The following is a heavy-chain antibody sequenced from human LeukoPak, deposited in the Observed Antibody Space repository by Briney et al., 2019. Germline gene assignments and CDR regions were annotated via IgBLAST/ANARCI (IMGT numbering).Heavy chain of an antibody. CDR1: GYTFTSYA. Sequence: ASVKVSCKASGYTFTSYAMNWVRQAPGQGLEWMGWINTNTGNPTYAQGFTGRFVFSLDTSVSTAYLQISSLKAEDTAVYYCATVGGITAEDIGFDPWGQGTLVTVSS. CDR2: INTNTGNP. D-gene: IGHD6-25*01. J-gene: IGHJ5*02. V-gene: IGHV7-4-1*02. CDR3: ATVGGITAEDIGFDP.